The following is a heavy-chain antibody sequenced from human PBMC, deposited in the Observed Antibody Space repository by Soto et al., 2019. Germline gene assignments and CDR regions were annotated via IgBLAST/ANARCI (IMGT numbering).Heavy chain of an antibody. CDR3: ARDSPYGSDAFDI. CDR2: ISSSGSTI. Sequence: PGGSLRLSCAASGFTFSDYYMSWIRQAPGKGLEWVSYISSSGSTIYYADSVKGRFTISRDNAKNSLYLQMNSLRAEDTAVYYCARDSPYGSDAFDIWGQGTMVTVSS. J-gene: IGHJ3*02. D-gene: IGHD3-10*01. CDR1: GFTFSDYY. V-gene: IGHV3-11*01.